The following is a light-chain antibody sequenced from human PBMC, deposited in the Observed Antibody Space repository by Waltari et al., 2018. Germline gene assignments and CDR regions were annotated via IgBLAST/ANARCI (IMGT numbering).Light chain of an antibody. Sequence: VMTQSPLSLPVTLGQPASISCSSTESLLYSDGNSYLSWFLQRPGQSPRRLIYKVSNRDSVVPDRFSGSGSGTHFTLRISRVEADDVGVYYCLQGTQWPPSFGGGTRVEIK. J-gene: IGKJ4*01. CDR3: LQGTQWPPS. CDR1: ESLLYSDGNSY. V-gene: IGKV2-30*01. CDR2: KVS.